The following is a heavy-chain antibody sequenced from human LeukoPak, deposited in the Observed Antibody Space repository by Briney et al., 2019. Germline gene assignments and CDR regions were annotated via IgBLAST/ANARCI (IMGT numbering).Heavy chain of an antibody. CDR3: ARRGPYSAYDYYYFGMDV. J-gene: IGHJ6*04. CDR2: ISYDGSNK. Sequence: GGSLRLSCAASGFTFSSYAMHWVRQAPGKGLEWVAVISYDGSNKYYPDSVKGRFTISRDNSKNTLSLQMNSLRAEDTAVYYCARRGPYSAYDYYYFGMDVWGKGTTVTVSS. D-gene: IGHD5-12*01. V-gene: IGHV3-30*04. CDR1: GFTFSSYA.